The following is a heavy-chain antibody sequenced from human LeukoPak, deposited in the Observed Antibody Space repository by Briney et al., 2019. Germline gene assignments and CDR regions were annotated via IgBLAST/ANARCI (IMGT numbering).Heavy chain of an antibody. V-gene: IGHV3-73*01. J-gene: IGHJ4*02. D-gene: IGHD1-7*01. CDR1: GFSFSVST. CDR3: TRSLTGTTFGAY. Sequence: PGGSLKLSCAASGFSFSVSTMHWVRQASGKGLEWVGRIRDKAESYATVYAASVKGRFTISRDDSQNTAYLQLNSLRSDDTAVYYCTRSLTGTTFGAYWGQGTLVTVSS. CDR2: IRDKAESYAT.